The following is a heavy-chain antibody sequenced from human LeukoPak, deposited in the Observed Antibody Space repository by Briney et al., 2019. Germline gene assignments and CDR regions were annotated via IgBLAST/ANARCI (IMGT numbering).Heavy chain of an antibody. Sequence: ASVKVSCKASGYTFTGYYMHWVRQAPGQGLEWMGWINPNSGGTNYAQKFQGRVTMTRDTSISTAYMELSRLRSDDTAVYYCARRGRRIAAAGHFDYWGQGTLVTVSS. CDR1: GYTFTGYY. V-gene: IGHV1-2*02. CDR2: INPNSGGT. CDR3: ARRGRRIAAAGHFDY. D-gene: IGHD6-13*01. J-gene: IGHJ4*02.